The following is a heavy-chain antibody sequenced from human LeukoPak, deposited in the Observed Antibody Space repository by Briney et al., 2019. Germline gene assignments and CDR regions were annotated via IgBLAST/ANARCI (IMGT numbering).Heavy chain of an antibody. D-gene: IGHD6-6*01. CDR2: INHSGST. Sequence: SETLSLTCAVYGGSFSGYYWSWIRQPPGKGLEWIGEINHSGSTNYNPSLKSRVTISVDTSKNQFSLKLSSVTAADTAVYYCASVRAARPFDYWGQGTLVTVSS. CDR1: GGSFSGYY. CDR3: ASVRAARPFDY. V-gene: IGHV4-34*01. J-gene: IGHJ4*02.